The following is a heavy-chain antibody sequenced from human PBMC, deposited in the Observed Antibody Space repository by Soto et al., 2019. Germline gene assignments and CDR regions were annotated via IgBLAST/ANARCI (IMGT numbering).Heavy chain of an antibody. Sequence: QLQLQESGPGLVKPSETLSLTCSVTGGSISRADYYWGWVRQPPGKGLEWIASIYFSGSTYYNPSLKSRVPMSIGTSSNQFSMKLSSVTAADTAVYFCAAVVPTAMWWFDPWGQGTLVTVSS. CDR2: IYFSGST. CDR1: GGSISRADYY. D-gene: IGHD1-1*01. J-gene: IGHJ5*02. CDR3: AAVVPTAMWWFDP. V-gene: IGHV4-39*01.